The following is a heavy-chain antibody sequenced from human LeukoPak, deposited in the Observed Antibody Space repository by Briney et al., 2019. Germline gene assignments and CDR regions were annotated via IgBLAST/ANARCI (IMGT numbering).Heavy chain of an antibody. D-gene: IGHD2-15*01. J-gene: IGHJ6*03. CDR1: GFTVSSNY. V-gene: IGHV3-53*01. CDR2: IYSGGST. CDR3: ARVVVVAAKYYYYYMDV. Sequence: GGSLRLSCAASGFTVSSNYMSWVRQAPGKGLEWVSVIYSGGSTYYADSVKGRFTISRDNSKNTLYLQMNSLRAENTAVYYCARVVVVAAKYYYYYMDVWGKGTTVTVPS.